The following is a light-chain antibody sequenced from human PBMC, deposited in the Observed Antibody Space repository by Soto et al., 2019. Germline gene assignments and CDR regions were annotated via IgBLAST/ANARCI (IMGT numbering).Light chain of an antibody. Sequence: SYELTQPPPVSVAPGQTARITCGGNNIESKSVHWYQQRPGQAPVLVIYVDSDRPSGIPDRFSASTSGNTAALTISRVEAGDEADYYCQVWDTISDHYVFGSGTKLTVL. CDR3: QVWDTISDHYV. CDR1: NIESKS. J-gene: IGLJ1*01. V-gene: IGLV3-21*02. CDR2: VDS.